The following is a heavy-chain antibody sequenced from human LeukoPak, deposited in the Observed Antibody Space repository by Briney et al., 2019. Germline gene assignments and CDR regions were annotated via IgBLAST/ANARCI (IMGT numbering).Heavy chain of an antibody. CDR2: IKQDASEK. J-gene: IGHJ4*02. CDR1: GFTFSSYW. Sequence: GGSLRLSCAASGFTFSSYWMSWVRQAPGKGLEWVANIKQDASEKYYVDSVKGRFTISRDNAKNSLYLQMNSLRAEDTAVYYCARRGGSSSWCLKYYFDYWGQGTLVTVSS. V-gene: IGHV3-7*01. D-gene: IGHD6-13*01. CDR3: ARRGGSSSWCLKYYFDY.